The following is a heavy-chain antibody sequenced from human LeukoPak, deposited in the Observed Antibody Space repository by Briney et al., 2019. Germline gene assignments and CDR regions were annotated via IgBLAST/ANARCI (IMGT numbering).Heavy chain of an antibody. V-gene: IGHV4-59*01. CDR2: VYYSGST. J-gene: IGHJ4*01. CDR3: AGGPNNYYFDY. CDR1: GVSISSDY. D-gene: IGHD1/OR15-1a*01. Sequence: PSETLSLTCTVSGVSISSDYWSWIRQPPGKGLEWIGYVYYSGSTNCNPSLKSRVTISVDTSKNQFSLKLSSVTTADTAVYYCAGGPNNYYFDYWGQGTLVTVSS.